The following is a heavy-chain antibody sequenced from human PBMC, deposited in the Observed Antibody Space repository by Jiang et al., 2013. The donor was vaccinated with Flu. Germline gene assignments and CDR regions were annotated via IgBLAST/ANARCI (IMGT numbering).Heavy chain of an antibody. CDR1: GYTFTNYY. Sequence: QLVESGAEVQKPGAAVKVSCQASGYTFTNYYIQWVRQAPGQGLEWLGIVNPSVGTTSYAQKFQGRITMTRETSTSTVHMELRSLISEDTAVYYCGSRGKTSGTTNQDRFHYDMDVWGQGTTVTVSS. J-gene: IGHJ6*02. D-gene: IGHD1-1*01. CDR2: VNPSVGTT. V-gene: IGHV1-46*03. CDR3: GSRGKTSGTTNQDRFHYDMDV.